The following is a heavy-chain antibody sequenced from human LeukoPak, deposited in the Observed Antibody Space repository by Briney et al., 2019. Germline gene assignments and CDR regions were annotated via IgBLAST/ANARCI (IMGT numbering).Heavy chain of an antibody. CDR1: GFTFGRSP. CDR3: AKIAVSGLWYFDL. D-gene: IGHD6-19*01. Sequence: GGSLRLSCEATGFTFGRSPMSWVRQAPGKGLEWVASINVDGEYIYYATSVRGRFTISRDNSKSTLYLQMNSLRAEDTAVYYCAKIAVSGLWYFDLWGRGTLVTVSS. J-gene: IGHJ2*01. CDR2: INVDGEYI. V-gene: IGHV3-23*01.